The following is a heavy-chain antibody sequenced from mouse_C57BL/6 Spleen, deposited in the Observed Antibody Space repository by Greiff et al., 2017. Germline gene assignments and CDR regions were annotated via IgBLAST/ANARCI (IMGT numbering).Heavy chain of an antibody. D-gene: IGHD1-1*01. CDR1: GYTFTSYW. Sequence: QVQLQQPGAELVKPGASVKLSCKASGYTFTSYWMQWVKQRPGQGLEWIGEIDPSDSYTNYNQKFKGKATLTVDTSSSTAYMQLSSLTSEDSAVYYCASYYYGFDYWGTGTTLTVSS. J-gene: IGHJ2*01. CDR3: ASYYYGFDY. V-gene: IGHV1-50*01. CDR2: IDPSDSYT.